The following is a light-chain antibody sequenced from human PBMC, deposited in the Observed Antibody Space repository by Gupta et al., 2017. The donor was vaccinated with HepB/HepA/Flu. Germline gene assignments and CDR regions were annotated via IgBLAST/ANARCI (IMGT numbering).Light chain of an antibody. V-gene: IGKV3-20*01. CDR3: QQYGSSPRT. J-gene: IGKJ1*01. Sequence: EIVLTQSPGTLSLSPGERATLSCRASQSVSSSYLAWYQQKPGQAPRLLIYGASSRAAEIPDRFSGSGSGTDVTLTISRLEPEDFAVYYCQQYGSSPRTFGQGTKVEIK. CDR1: QSVSSSY. CDR2: GAS.